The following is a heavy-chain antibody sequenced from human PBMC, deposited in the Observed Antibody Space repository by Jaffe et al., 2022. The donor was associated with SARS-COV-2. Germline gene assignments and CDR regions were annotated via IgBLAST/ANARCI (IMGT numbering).Heavy chain of an antibody. D-gene: IGHD3-10*01. CDR2: INPNSGGT. CDR1: GYTFTGYY. Sequence: QVQLVQSGAEVKKPGASVKVSCKASGYTFTGYYMHWVRQAPGQGLEWMGWINPNSGGTNYAQKFQGRVTMTRDTSISTAYMELSRLRSDDTAVYYCARDGSGYYGSGSYPDWFDPWGQGTLVTVSS. CDR3: ARDGSGYYGSGSYPDWFDP. J-gene: IGHJ5*02. V-gene: IGHV1-2*02.